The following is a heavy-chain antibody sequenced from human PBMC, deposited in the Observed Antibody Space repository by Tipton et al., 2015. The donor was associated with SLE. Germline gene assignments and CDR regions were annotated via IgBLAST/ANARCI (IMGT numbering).Heavy chain of an antibody. CDR2: IYYSGST. J-gene: IGHJ2*01. CDR3: ARKTFGDYIFDI. D-gene: IGHD4-17*01. V-gene: IGHV4-39*01. Sequence: TLSLTCNVSGGSINRSTYYWGWIRQPPGKGLEWIGNIYYSGSTHYNPSLKSRVTISVDTSINQFSLKMSSVTAADTAVYYCARKTFGDYIFDIWGRGALVTVSS. CDR1: GGSINRSTYY.